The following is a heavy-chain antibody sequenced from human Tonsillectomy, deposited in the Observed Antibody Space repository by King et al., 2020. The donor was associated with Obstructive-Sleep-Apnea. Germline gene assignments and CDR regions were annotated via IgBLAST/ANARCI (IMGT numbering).Heavy chain of an antibody. D-gene: IGHD3-10*01. CDR3: ARPRAIGGFDY. V-gene: IGHV3-7*03. Sequence: VQLVESGGGLVQPGGSLRLSCAASGFTFTIYWMSWVRQAPGRGLEWVANIKQDGSETYYVDSVEGRFTISRDNAKNSLYLQMNRLRAEDTAVDYCARPRAIGGFDYWGQGTLVTVSS. CDR1: GFTFTIYW. J-gene: IGHJ4*02. CDR2: IKQDGSET.